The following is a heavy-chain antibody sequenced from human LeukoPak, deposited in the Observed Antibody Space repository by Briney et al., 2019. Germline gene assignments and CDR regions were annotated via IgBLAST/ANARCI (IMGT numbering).Heavy chain of an antibody. Sequence: GGSLRLSCAASGFTFSNYWMHWVRQAPGKGLVWVSRINSDGINTSYADSVKGRFTISRDNAKNTLNLQMNSLRAEDTAVYYCARDLGQYYDTSDNWFDPWGQGTLVTVPS. V-gene: IGHV3-74*01. D-gene: IGHD3-22*01. CDR2: INSDGINT. J-gene: IGHJ5*02. CDR1: GFTFSNYW. CDR3: ARDLGQYYDTSDNWFDP.